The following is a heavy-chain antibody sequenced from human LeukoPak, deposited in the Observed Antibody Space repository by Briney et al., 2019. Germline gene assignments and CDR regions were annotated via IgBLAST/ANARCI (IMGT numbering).Heavy chain of an antibody. CDR1: GGSISSGDYY. D-gene: IGHD3-10*01. CDR3: ARADCYGSGRRGMDV. CDR2: IYYSGST. J-gene: IGHJ6*02. V-gene: IGHV4-30-4*01. Sequence: SQTLSLTCTVSGGSISSGDYYWSWIRQPPGKGLEWIGYIYYSGSTYYNPSLKSRLTISVDTSKNQFSLKLSSVTAADTAVYYCARADCYGSGRRGMDVWGQGTTVTVSS.